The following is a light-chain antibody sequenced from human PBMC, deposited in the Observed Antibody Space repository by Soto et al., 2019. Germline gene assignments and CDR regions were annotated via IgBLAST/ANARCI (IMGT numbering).Light chain of an antibody. CDR1: QSISTW. CDR3: QQYNIYWS. Sequence: DIQMTQSPPTLSASVGDRVTITCRASQSISTWLAWYQQTPGKAPKLLIYDASILQSGVPSRFSGSGSGTEFTLTISRLQPDDSATYYCQQYNIYWSFGQGTKVEIK. J-gene: IGKJ1*01. CDR2: DAS. V-gene: IGKV1-5*01.